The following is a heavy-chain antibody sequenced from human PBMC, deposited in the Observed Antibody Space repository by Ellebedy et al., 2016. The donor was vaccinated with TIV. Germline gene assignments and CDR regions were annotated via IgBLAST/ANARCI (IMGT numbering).Heavy chain of an antibody. V-gene: IGHV3-48*02. CDR2: ISSSSSTI. D-gene: IGHD3-16*01. J-gene: IGHJ6*02. CDR1: GFTFSSYS. Sequence: GESLKISCAASGFTFSSYSMNWVRQAPGKGLEWVSYISSSSSTIYYADSVKGRFTISRDNAKNSLYLQMNSLRDEDTAVYYCARARGWVWGHLAAPSYYYYGMDVWGQGTTVTVSS. CDR3: ARARGWVWGHLAAPSYYYYGMDV.